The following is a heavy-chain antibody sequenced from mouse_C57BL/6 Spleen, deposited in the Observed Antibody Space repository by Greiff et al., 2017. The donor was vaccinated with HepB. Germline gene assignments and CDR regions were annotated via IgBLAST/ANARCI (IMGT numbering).Heavy chain of an antibody. CDR3: ARNWGYGNYGADAMDY. CDR2: IWSGGST. D-gene: IGHD2-1*01. Sequence: VQLQQLGPGLVQPSQSLSITCTVSGFSLTSYGVHWVRQSPGKGLEWLGVIWSGGSTDYNAAFISRLSISKDNSKSQVFFKMNSLQADDTAIYYCARNWGYGNYGADAMDYWGQGTSVTVSS. CDR1: GFSLTSYG. V-gene: IGHV2-2*01. J-gene: IGHJ4*01.